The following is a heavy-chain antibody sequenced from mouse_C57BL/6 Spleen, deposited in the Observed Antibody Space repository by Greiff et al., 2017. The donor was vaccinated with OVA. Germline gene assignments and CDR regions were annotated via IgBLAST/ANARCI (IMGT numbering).Heavy chain of an antibody. V-gene: IGHV1-78*01. J-gene: IGHJ2*01. D-gene: IGHD2-4*01. CDR1: GYTFTDHT. CDR3: ARWGDDYDGFGD. Sequence: VQRVESVAELVKPGASVKISCTVSGYTFTDHTIHWMKQRPEQGLEWIGDIYPSDGSTKYTEQFKGKATLTADKSSSTAYMQLNSLTSEYTAVYFCARWGDDYDGFGDWGQGTTLTVSS. CDR2: IYPSDGST.